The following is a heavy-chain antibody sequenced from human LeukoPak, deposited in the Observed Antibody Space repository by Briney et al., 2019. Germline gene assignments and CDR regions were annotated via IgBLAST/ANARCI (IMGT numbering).Heavy chain of an antibody. CDR2: IYSGGST. CDR3: ARALLFGRWFDP. CDR1: GFIFRSYA. Sequence: GGSLRLSCAASGFIFRSYAMNWVRQAPGKGLEWVSVIYSGGSTYYADSVKGRFTISRHNSKNTLYLQMNSLRAEDTAVYYCARALLFGRWFDPWGQGTLVTVSS. J-gene: IGHJ5*02. D-gene: IGHD3-10*02. V-gene: IGHV3-53*04.